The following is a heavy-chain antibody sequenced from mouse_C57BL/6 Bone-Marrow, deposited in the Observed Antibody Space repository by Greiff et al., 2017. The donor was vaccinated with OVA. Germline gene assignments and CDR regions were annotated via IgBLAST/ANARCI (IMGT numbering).Heavy chain of an antibody. CDR1: GYTFTSYG. CDR2: IYPRSGNT. V-gene: IGHV1-81*01. CDR3: ARSRPYWYFDV. J-gene: IGHJ1*03. Sequence: QVQLQQPGAELARPGASVKLSCKASGYTFTSYGISWVKQRTGQGLEWIGEIYPRSGNTYYNEKFKGKATLTADKSSSTAYMELRSLTSEDSAVYFCARSRPYWYFDVWGTGTTVTVSS.